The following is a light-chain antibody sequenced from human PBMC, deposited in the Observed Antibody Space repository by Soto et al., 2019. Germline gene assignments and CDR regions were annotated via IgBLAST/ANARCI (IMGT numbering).Light chain of an antibody. J-gene: IGLJ1*01. V-gene: IGLV2-14*02. CDR1: SSGVGTYNL. Sequence: QSALTQPASVSGSPGQSITISCTETSSGVGTYNLVSWFQQHPDKAPKLLISEDTQRPSGVSNRFSGSRSGNAASLTISGLQAEDEADYYCCSYTSSSTLVFGTGTKVTVL. CDR3: CSYTSSSTLV. CDR2: EDT.